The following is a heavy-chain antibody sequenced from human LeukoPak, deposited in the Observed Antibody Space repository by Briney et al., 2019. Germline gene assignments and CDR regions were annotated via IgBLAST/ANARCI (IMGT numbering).Heavy chain of an antibody. V-gene: IGHV3-53*01. J-gene: IGHJ4*02. Sequence: GGSLRLSCTASGLTFSSAWMSWVRQAPGKGLEWVSVIYSGGSTYYADSVKGRFTISRDNSKNTLYLQMNSLRAEDTAVYYCARGIAAFDYWGQGTLVTVSS. CDR2: IYSGGST. CDR3: ARGIAAFDY. CDR1: GLTFSSAW. D-gene: IGHD6-6*01.